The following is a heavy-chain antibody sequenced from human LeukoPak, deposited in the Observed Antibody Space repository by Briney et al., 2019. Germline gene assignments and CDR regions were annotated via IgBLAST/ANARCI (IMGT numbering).Heavy chain of an antibody. Sequence: GGSLRLSCAASGLTFDDYAMHWVRQAPGKGLEWVSGISWNSGSIGYADSVKGRFTISRDNAKNSLYLQMNSLRAEDTALYYCAKDSSSSSIDYWGQGTLVTVSS. CDR2: ISWNSGSI. D-gene: IGHD6-6*01. CDR1: GLTFDDYA. V-gene: IGHV3-9*01. J-gene: IGHJ4*02. CDR3: AKDSSSSSIDY.